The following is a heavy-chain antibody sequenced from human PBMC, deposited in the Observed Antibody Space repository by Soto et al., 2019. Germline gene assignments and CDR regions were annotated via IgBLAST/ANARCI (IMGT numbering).Heavy chain of an antibody. V-gene: IGHV3-48*01. Sequence: EVQLVESGGGLVQPGGSLRLSCAASGFTFSSYSMNWVRQAPGKGLEWVSYISSSSSTIYYADSVKGRFTISRDNANNSLYLQMNSLRAEYTAVYYCARHPERIAEIGWFDPWGQGTLVTVSS. CDR2: ISSSSSTI. D-gene: IGHD6-13*01. CDR1: GFTFSSYS. J-gene: IGHJ5*02. CDR3: ARHPERIAEIGWFDP.